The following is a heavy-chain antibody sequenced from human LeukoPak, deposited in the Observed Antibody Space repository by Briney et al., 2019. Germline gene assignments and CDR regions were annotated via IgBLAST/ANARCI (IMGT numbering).Heavy chain of an antibody. CDR3: ATDVRDEYSSGWYPIGY. D-gene: IGHD6-19*01. J-gene: IGHJ4*02. CDR2: ISSGSRYM. V-gene: IGHV3-21*01. CDR1: GFTFSTYS. Sequence: GGSLRLSCAASGFTFSTYSMNWVRQARGKGLEWVSSISSGSRYMYYADSVKGRFTISRDNAKNSLYLLMNSLRAEDTAVYYCATDVRDEYSSGWYPIGYWGQGTLVTVSS.